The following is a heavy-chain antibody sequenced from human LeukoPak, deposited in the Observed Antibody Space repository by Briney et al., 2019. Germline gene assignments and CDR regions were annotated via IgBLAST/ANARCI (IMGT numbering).Heavy chain of an antibody. CDR3: ARDSGSGWYNYFDY. Sequence: GGSLRLSCAAPGFTFSSYGMHWVRQAPGKGLEWVAVIWYDGSNKYYADSVKGRFTISRDNSKNTLYLQMNSLRAEDTAVYYCARDSGSGWYNYFDYWGQGTLVTVSS. D-gene: IGHD6-19*01. CDR1: GFTFSSYG. CDR2: IWYDGSNK. V-gene: IGHV3-33*01. J-gene: IGHJ4*02.